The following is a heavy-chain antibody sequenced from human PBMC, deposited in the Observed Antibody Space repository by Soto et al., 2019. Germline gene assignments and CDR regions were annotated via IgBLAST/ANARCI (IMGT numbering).Heavy chain of an antibody. CDR1: RYTFTSYY. Sequence: GASVKVSCKASRYTFTSYYMHWVRQAPGQGLEWMGIINPSGGSTSYAQKFQGRVTMTRDTSTSTVYMELSSLRSEDTAVYYCARDHPSTQWLVLNAFDIWGQGTMVTVSS. CDR2: INPSGGST. D-gene: IGHD6-19*01. V-gene: IGHV1-46*01. CDR3: ARDHPSTQWLVLNAFDI. J-gene: IGHJ3*02.